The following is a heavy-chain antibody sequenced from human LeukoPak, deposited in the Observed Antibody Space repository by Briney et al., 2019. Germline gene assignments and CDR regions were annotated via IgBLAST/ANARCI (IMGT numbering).Heavy chain of an antibody. J-gene: IGHJ4*02. CDR2: ITIISNYI. Sequence: GWSLRLSCAASGFTFSIYSMNWVRQAPAKGLDWLSSITIISNYIYYADSVKGRFTISRDNVQNSLYLQMNSLRAEDTAMYYCARDRGYFDNWGQGTLVTVSS. CDR3: ARDRGYFDN. CDR1: GFTFSIYS. V-gene: IGHV3-21*01.